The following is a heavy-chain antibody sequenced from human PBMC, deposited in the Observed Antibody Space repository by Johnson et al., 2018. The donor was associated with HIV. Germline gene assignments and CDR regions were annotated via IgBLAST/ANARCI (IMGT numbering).Heavy chain of an antibody. D-gene: IGHD5-18*01. CDR3: AKDGGYSYVLDAFDI. CDR2: ISGSGVST. Sequence: VQLVESGGGLVKSGGSLRLSCAASGFTFSNYAMSWVRQAPGKGLEWVSTISGSGVSTYYADSVKGRFTISRDNSKNTLYLQMNSLRAEDTAVYYCAKDGGYSYVLDAFDIWGQGTMVTVSS. CDR1: GFTFSNYA. J-gene: IGHJ3*02. V-gene: IGHV3-23*04.